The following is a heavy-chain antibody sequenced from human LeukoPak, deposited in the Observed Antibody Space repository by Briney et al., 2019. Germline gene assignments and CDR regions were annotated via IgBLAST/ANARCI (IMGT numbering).Heavy chain of an antibody. D-gene: IGHD3-9*01. CDR2: IIPVLGIA. CDR3: ARGGPLRYFDWLQNYYYYGMDV. CDR1: GGTFSSYA. J-gene: IGHJ6*02. Sequence: GSSVKVSCKASGGTFSSYAISWVRQAPGQGLEWMGRIIPVLGIANYAQKFQGRVTITADKSTSTAYMELSSPRSEDTAVYYCARGGPLRYFDWLQNYYYYGMDVWGQGTTVTVSS. V-gene: IGHV1-69*04.